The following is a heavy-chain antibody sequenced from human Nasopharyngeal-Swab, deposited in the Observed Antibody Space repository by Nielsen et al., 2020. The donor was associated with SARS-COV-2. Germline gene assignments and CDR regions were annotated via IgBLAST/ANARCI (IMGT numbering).Heavy chain of an antibody. CDR1: GDSVSSNSAA. Sequence: SETLSLTCAISGDSVSSNSAAWNWIRQSPSRGLEWLGRTYYRSKWYNDYAVSVKSRITINPDTSKNQFSLQLNSVTPEDTAVYYCARDLNGSSLYYYYGMDVWGQGTTVTVSS. V-gene: IGHV6-1*01. D-gene: IGHD6-6*01. CDR3: ARDLNGSSLYYYYGMDV. CDR2: TYYRSKWYN. J-gene: IGHJ6*02.